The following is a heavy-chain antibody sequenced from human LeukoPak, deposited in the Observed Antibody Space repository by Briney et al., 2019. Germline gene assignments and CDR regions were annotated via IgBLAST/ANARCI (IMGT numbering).Heavy chain of an antibody. Sequence: PGGSLRLSCAASGITFSSYAMSWVRQAPGKGLEWVSSTSGSGGSTYYADSVKGRFTISRDNSKNTLYLRMNSLRADDTAVYYCAKGAITFGGGNYIDYWGQGTLVTVSS. CDR2: TSGSGGST. J-gene: IGHJ4*02. V-gene: IGHV3-23*01. CDR3: AKGAITFGGGNYIDY. D-gene: IGHD3-16*01. CDR1: GITFSSYA.